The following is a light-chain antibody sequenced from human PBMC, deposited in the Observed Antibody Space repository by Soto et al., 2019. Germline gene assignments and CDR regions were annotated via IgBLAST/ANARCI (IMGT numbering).Light chain of an antibody. J-gene: IGKJ1*01. Sequence: EIVMMQSPATLSVSPGERVTLSCRASQSISSNLAWYQQKPGQAPRLLIYGASTRATGIPARFSGSGSGTEFTLTISSLQSEDFAVYYCQQYNNWPRTFGQGTKVDIK. CDR3: QQYNNWPRT. CDR1: QSISSN. CDR2: GAS. V-gene: IGKV3-15*01.